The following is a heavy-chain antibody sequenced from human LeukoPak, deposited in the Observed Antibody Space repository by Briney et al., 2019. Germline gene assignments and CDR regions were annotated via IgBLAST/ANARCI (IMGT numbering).Heavy chain of an antibody. J-gene: IGHJ4*02. CDR3: ARSKIGEPFDY. Sequence: SETLSLTCTVSGGPISSYYWSWIRQSLEKGLEWIGYIYNSGSTKYNPSLKSRVTISIDTSKSQFSLKVNSVTTADTAVYYCARSKIGEPFDYWGQGTLVTVSS. CDR2: IYNSGST. V-gene: IGHV4-59*01. D-gene: IGHD1-14*01. CDR1: GGPISSYY.